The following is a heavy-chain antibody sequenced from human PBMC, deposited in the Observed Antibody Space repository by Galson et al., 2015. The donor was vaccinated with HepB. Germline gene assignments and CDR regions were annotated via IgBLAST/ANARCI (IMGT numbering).Heavy chain of an antibody. CDR2: ISYDGSNK. J-gene: IGHJ4*02. Sequence: LRLSCAASGFTFSSYAMHWVRQAPGKGLEWVAVISYDGSNKYYADSVKGRFTISRDNSKNTLYLQMNSLRAEDTAVYYCARGDGEGATTGFDYWGQGTLVTVSS. D-gene: IGHD1-26*01. V-gene: IGHV3-30*04. CDR1: GFTFSSYA. CDR3: ARGDGEGATTGFDY.